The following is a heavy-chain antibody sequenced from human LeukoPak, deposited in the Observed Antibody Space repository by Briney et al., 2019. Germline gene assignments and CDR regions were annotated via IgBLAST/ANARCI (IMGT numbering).Heavy chain of an antibody. V-gene: IGHV4-38-2*01. J-gene: IGHJ4*02. D-gene: IGHD5-12*01. CDR1: GYSISSGYY. Sequence: SETLSLTCAVSGYSISSGYYWGWIRQPPGKGLEWIGSIYHSGSTYYNPSLKSRVTISVDTSKNQFSLKLSSVTAADTAVYYCARQKVATTYDYWGQGTLVTVSS. CDR3: ARQKVATTYDY. CDR2: IYHSGST.